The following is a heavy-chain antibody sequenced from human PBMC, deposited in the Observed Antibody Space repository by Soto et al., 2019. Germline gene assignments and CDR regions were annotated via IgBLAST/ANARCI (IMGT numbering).Heavy chain of an antibody. V-gene: IGHV3-30*18. CDR3: AKDAPYYYDSSGYYGPFDY. CDR2: ISYDGSNK. Sequence: GGSLRLSCAASGFTFSSYGIHWVRQAPGKGLEWVALISYDGSNKYYADSVKGRFTISRDNPKNTLYLQMNSLRAEDTAMYYCAKDAPYYYDSSGYYGPFDYWGQGTLVTVSS. J-gene: IGHJ4*02. CDR1: GFTFSSYG. D-gene: IGHD3-22*01.